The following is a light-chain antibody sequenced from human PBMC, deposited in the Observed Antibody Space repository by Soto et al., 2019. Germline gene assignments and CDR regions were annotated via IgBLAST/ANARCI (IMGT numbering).Light chain of an antibody. Sequence: IQLTQSPSSLSASVGDRVTITCRASQGIGSYLAWCQQKPGEAPKLLIFAASTLQSGVPSRFSGSGSGTDFTLTISSLQAEDFAVYYCQQYGSSLWTFGQGTKVDIK. J-gene: IGKJ1*01. CDR2: AAS. CDR3: QQYGSSLWT. V-gene: IGKV1-9*01. CDR1: QGIGSY.